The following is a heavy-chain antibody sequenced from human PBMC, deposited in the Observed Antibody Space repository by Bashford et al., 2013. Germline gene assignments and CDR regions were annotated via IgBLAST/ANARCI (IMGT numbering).Heavy chain of an antibody. CDR3: VHIRQGTAAFDS. V-gene: IGHV2-5*04. J-gene: IGHJ4*02. Sequence: WIRQPPGKALEWLGTFYWNDDQFSGPSLETRLTITKGSSRNQAVLRLTDMDPTETGTYFCVHIRQGTAAFDSWGQGSLVTVSS. CDR2: FYWNDDQ.